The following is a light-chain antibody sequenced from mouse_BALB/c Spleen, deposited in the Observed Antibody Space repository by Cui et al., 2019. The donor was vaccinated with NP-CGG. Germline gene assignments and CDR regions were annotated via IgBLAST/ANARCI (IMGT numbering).Light chain of an antibody. CDR3: ALWYSNHWV. CDR2: GTN. Sequence: QAVVTQESALRTSPGETVTLTCRSRTGAVTTSNYANWVQEKPDHLFTGLIGGTNNRAPGVPARFSGSLIGDKAALTITGAQTEDETIYFCALWYSNHWVFGGGTKLTVL. CDR1: TGAVTTSNY. J-gene: IGLJ1*01. V-gene: IGLV1*01.